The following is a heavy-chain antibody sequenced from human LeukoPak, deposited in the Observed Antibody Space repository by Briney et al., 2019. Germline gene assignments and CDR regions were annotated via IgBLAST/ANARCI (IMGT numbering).Heavy chain of an antibody. CDR3: ARRPSGNYYLDY. Sequence: SETLSLTCTVSGGSISSNTYYWVWIRHPPGKGLAWIGSIYYSGSTYYNSSLKSRVTMSVDTSKNQFSLKLSSVTAADTAVYYCARRPSGNYYLDYWGQGTLVTVSS. J-gene: IGHJ4*02. V-gene: IGHV4-39*07. CDR2: IYYSGST. CDR1: GGSISSNTYY. D-gene: IGHD3-10*01.